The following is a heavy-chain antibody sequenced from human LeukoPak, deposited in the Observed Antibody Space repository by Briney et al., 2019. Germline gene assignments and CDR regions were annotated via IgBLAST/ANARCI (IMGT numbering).Heavy chain of an antibody. CDR1: GFTFSSYS. CDR3: ARVSVVLDAFDI. Sequence: AGGSLRLSCAASGFTFSSYSMNWVRQAPGKGLEWVSSISSSSSYIYYADSVKGRFTISRDNAKNSLYLQMNSLRAEDTAVYYCARVSVVLDAFDIWGQGTMVTASS. CDR2: ISSSSSYI. J-gene: IGHJ3*02. V-gene: IGHV3-21*01. D-gene: IGHD3-10*01.